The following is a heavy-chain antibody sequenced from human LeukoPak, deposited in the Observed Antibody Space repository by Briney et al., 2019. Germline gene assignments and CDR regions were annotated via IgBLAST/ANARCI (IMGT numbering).Heavy chain of an antibody. V-gene: IGHV5-51*01. Sequence: GESLKISCEAVGHRFTNHWIGWVRQRPGEGLEWMGIINLGDSETHYTPSFQDQVTFSLDKSTNTAYLQWHTLKASDTAMYYCARRPYSGSPNWFDPWGRGTLVTVSS. CDR1: GHRFTNHW. J-gene: IGHJ5*01. CDR3: ARRPYSGSPNWFDP. CDR2: INLGDSET. D-gene: IGHD1-26*01.